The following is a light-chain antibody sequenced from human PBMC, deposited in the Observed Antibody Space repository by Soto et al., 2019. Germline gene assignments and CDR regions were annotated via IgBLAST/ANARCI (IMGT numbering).Light chain of an antibody. CDR1: QSVGRK. J-gene: IGKJ1*01. CDR3: QQYDIWPPWT. CDR2: DAS. Sequence: EIEMTQSPATLSVSPGERATLSCRSSQSVGRKLAWYQQKPGQAPRLLIYDASNRAMGVPARFSGSGSGTDLTLPISRLQSEDVAVYDCQQYDIWPPWTFGQGPKVEI. V-gene: IGKV3-15*01.